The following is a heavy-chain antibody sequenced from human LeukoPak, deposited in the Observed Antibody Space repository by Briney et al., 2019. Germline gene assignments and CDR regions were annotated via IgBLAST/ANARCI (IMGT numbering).Heavy chain of an antibody. CDR3: ARGQARLAWFDP. CDR1: GVSITTYY. J-gene: IGHJ5*02. CDR2: IYYSGST. V-gene: IGHV4-59*08. Sequence: SETLSLTCTVSGVSITTYYWSWIRQPPGKGLEWIGSIYYSGSTYYNPSLKSRVTISVDTSKNQFSLKLRSVTAADTAVYYCARGQARLAWFDPWGQGTLVTVSS. D-gene: IGHD6-19*01.